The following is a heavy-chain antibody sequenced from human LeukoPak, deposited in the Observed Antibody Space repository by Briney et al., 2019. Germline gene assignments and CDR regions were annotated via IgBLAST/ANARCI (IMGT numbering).Heavy chain of an antibody. CDR2: IIPIFCTS. Sequence: ASVKVSCKASGGTFSSYAISRVRQAPGQGLEWMGGIIPIFCTSNYVQKLQGRVTITTDESTSTAYMELSSLRSEDTAVYYCARITDSSGCIDYWGQGTLVTVSS. D-gene: IGHD3-22*01. CDR1: GGTFSSYA. V-gene: IGHV1-69*05. J-gene: IGHJ4*02. CDR3: ARITDSSGCIDY.